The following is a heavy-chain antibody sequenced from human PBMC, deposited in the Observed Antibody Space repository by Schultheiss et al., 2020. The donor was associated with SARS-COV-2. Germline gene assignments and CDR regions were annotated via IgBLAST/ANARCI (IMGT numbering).Heavy chain of an antibody. CDR1: GFTFGDYA. CDR2: IRSKAYGGTT. J-gene: IGHJ3*02. Sequence: GGSLRLSCTASGFTFGDYAMSWFRHAPGKGLEWVGFIRSKAYGGTTEYAASVKGRFTISRDDSKSIAYLQMNSLKTEDTAVYYCTRVGIAARRDAFDIWGQGTMVTVSS. D-gene: IGHD6-6*01. CDR3: TRVGIAARRDAFDI. V-gene: IGHV3-49*03.